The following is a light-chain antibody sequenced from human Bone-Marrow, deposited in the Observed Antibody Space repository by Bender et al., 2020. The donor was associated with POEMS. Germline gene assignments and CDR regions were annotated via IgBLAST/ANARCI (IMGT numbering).Light chain of an antibody. CDR2: DVV. Sequence: QSALTQPASVSGSPGQSITISCTGGSNDVGFYKYVSWYQQRPGGVPKLIIYDVVNRPSGVSDRFSGSKSGNTASLAISGLQAEDEANYYCTSYAGSDIVYVFGTGTKVTVL. CDR1: SNDVGFYKY. V-gene: IGLV2-14*03. J-gene: IGLJ1*01. CDR3: TSYAGSDIVYV.